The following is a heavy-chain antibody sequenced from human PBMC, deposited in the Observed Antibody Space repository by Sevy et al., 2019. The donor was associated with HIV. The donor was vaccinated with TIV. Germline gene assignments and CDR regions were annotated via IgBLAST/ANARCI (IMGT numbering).Heavy chain of an antibody. CDR2: INPNSGGT. D-gene: IGHD3-22*01. CDR3: ARGFYYYDSSGYYWP. Sequence: ASVKVSCKASGYTFTGYYMHWVRQAPGQGLEWMGWINPNSGGTNYAQKFQGRVNMTRDTSISTAYMELSRLRSDDTAVYYCARGFYYYDSSGYYWPWGQGTLVTVSS. V-gene: IGHV1-2*02. J-gene: IGHJ5*02. CDR1: GYTFTGYY.